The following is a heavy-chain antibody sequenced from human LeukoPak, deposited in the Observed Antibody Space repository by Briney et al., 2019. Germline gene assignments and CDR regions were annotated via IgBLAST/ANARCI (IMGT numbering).Heavy chain of an antibody. J-gene: IGHJ6*02. CDR1: GYTFTGYY. CDR3: AGLNYDILTGYYQGPYYYYGMDV. V-gene: IGHV1-2*02. D-gene: IGHD3-9*01. Sequence: ASVKVSCKTSGYTFTGYYLFWVRQAPGQGLEWMGWINPNSGGTNYAQKFQGRVTMTRDTSIRTAYMELSRLRSDDTAVYYCAGLNYDILTGYYQGPYYYYGMDVWGQGTTVTVSS. CDR2: INPNSGGT.